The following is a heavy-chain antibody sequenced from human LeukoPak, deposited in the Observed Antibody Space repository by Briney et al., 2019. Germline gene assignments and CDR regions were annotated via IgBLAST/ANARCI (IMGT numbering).Heavy chain of an antibody. CDR1: GGSISSYY. CDR3: ARDPIPRHYYDSSRYFDL. D-gene: IGHD3-22*01. CDR2: IYTSGST. V-gene: IGHV4-4*07. Sequence: SETLSLTCTVSGGSISSYYWSWIRQPAGKGPEWIGRIYTSGSTNYNPSLKSRVTMSVDTSKNQFSLKLSSVTAADTAVYYCARDPIPRHYYDSSRYFDLWGRGTLVTVSS. J-gene: IGHJ2*01.